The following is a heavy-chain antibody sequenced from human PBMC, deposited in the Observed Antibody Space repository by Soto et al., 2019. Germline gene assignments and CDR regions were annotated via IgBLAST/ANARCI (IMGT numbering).Heavy chain of an antibody. Sequence: PGGSLRLSCAASGFSFDDYAMHWVRQAPGKGLEWVSGNSWNSGSIGYADSVKGRFTISRDNAKHSLYLQMNSLRAEDTALYYCAKDWRTGYCSGGTCYHDAFDIWGQGTIVTVSS. CDR1: GFSFDDYA. D-gene: IGHD2-15*01. V-gene: IGHV3-9*01. J-gene: IGHJ3*02. CDR3: AKDWRTGYCSGGTCYHDAFDI. CDR2: NSWNSGSI.